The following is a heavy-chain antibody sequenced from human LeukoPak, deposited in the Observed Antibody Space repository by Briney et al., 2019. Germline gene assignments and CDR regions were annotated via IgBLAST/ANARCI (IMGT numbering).Heavy chain of an antibody. D-gene: IGHD6-13*01. Sequence: GGSPRLSCAASGFIFSSYWMSWVRQAPGKGLEWVAVTWYDGTNKYFADSVRGRFSISRDNSKNTLYLQMNSLRAEDTAVYYCARGDRSSWFNFDYWGQGTLVTVSS. CDR3: ARGDRSSWFNFDY. V-gene: IGHV3-33*08. J-gene: IGHJ4*02. CDR2: TWYDGTNK. CDR1: GFIFSSYW.